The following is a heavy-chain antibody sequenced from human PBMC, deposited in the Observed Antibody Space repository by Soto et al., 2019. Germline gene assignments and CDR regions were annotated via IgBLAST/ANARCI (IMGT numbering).Heavy chain of an antibody. CDR3: AGAVSDFDVRRYRTSYFDQ. CDR1: GASVSTSVYY. CDR2: IDNSGST. V-gene: IGHV4-31*03. D-gene: IGHD3-10*02. J-gene: IGHJ4*02. Sequence: SETLSLTCTVSGASVSTSVYYWPWIRQHAGKGLEWIGYIDNSGSTYYNPSLTGRVDISVDTSKNEFSLNLQSLTAADTAFYYCAGAVSDFDVRRYRTSYFDQWGQG.